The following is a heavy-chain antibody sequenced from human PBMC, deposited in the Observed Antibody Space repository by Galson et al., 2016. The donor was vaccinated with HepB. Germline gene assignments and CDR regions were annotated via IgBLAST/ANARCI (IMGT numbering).Heavy chain of an antibody. D-gene: IGHD1-26*01. V-gene: IGHV5-10-1*01. CDR2: IDPSGSYT. J-gene: IGHJ3*02. CDR3: ARAGGLDI. Sequence: QSGAEVKKPGESLRISRKGSGSMFNSYWINWVRQMPGKGLEWMGRIDPSGSYTNYSPSFQGHVTISADKSINTVYLQWSSLKASDTAMYYCARAGGLDIWGQGTKVTVSS. CDR1: GSMFNSYW.